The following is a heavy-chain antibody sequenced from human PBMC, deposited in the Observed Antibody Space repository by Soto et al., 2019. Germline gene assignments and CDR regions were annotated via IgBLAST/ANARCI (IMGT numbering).Heavy chain of an antibody. CDR2: IIPMLTVT. CDR1: GGTFSTYT. V-gene: IGHV1-69*02. D-gene: IGHD2-2*01. CDR3: SIGSWSAETFDV. J-gene: IGHJ3*01. Sequence: QDHLEQSGAEVKKPGSSVKVSCKAAGGTFSTYTLIWVRQAPGQGLEWMGRIIPMLTVTNSAQKFQGRVTLTADKSTSTAFMELTSLTSDDTAVYYCSIGSWSAETFDVWGQGTMVTVSS.